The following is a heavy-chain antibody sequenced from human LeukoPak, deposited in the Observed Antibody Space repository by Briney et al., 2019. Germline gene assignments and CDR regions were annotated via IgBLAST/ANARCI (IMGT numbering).Heavy chain of an antibody. J-gene: IGHJ4*02. CDR2: TYYRSKWYN. CDR3: ERGQSWAFHW. Sequence: SQTLSLTCAISGDSVSSNSVAWNWIRQSPSRGLEWLGRTYYRSKWYNYYAVSVKSRVNINPDTSKNQVSLQLNSVTPEDTGVYCCERGQSWAFHWGGGETVATVS. D-gene: IGHD3-9*01. CDR1: GDSVSSNSVA. V-gene: IGHV6-1*01.